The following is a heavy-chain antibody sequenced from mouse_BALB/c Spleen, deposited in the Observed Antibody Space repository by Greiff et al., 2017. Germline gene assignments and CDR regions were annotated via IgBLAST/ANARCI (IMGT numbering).Heavy chain of an antibody. J-gene: IGHJ3*01. CDR1: GYTFSGYW. Sequence: QVQLKESGAELMKPGASVKISCKATGYTFSGYWIEWVKQRPGHGLEWIGEILPGSDSTNYNEKFKGKATFTADTSSNTAYMQLSSLTSEDSAVYYCTSGFAYWGQGTLVTVSA. CDR3: TSGFAY. CDR2: ILPGSDST. V-gene: IGHV1-9*01.